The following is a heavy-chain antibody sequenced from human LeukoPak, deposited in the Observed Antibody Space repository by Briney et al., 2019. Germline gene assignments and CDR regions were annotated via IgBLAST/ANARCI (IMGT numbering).Heavy chain of an antibody. V-gene: IGHV3-23*01. CDR3: AKAPTSYNWNDGGFDY. CDR2: ISGSGGST. J-gene: IGHJ4*02. Sequence: QAGGSLRLSCAASGFTVSSNYMSWVRQAPGKGLEWVSAISGSGGSTYYADSVKGRFTISRDNSKNTLYLQMNSLRAEDTAVYYCAKAPTSYNWNDGGFDYWGQGTLVTVSS. CDR1: GFTVSSNY. D-gene: IGHD1-1*01.